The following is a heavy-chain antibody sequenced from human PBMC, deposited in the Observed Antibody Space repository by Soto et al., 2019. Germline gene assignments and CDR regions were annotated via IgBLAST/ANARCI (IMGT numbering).Heavy chain of an antibody. CDR2: IYYSGST. CDR3: ARHTQLWFGEFTTNWFDP. V-gene: IGHV4-59*08. CDR1: GGSISSYY. J-gene: IGHJ5*02. D-gene: IGHD3-10*01. Sequence: QVQLQESGPGLVKPSETLSLTCTVSGGSISSYYWSWIRQPPGKGLEWIGYIYYSGSTNYNPSLKSRVTISVDTSKNQFSLKLSSVTAADTAVYYCARHTQLWFGEFTTNWFDPWGQGTLVTVSS.